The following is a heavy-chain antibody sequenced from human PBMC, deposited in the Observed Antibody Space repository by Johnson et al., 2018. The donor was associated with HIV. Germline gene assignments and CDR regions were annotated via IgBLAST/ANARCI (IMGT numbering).Heavy chain of an antibody. CDR3: AKDMTPSQLAAFDI. Sequence: VQLVESGGGLVQPGRSLRLSCAASGFSFDDYAMHWVRQVPGKGLEWVSGISWNSGSIGYADSVKGQFTISRDNAKNSLYLQMNSLRAEDTALYYCAKDMTPSQLAAFDIWGQGTMVTVSS. CDR1: GFSFDDYA. CDR2: ISWNSGSI. J-gene: IGHJ3*02. D-gene: IGHD6-13*01. V-gene: IGHV3-9*01.